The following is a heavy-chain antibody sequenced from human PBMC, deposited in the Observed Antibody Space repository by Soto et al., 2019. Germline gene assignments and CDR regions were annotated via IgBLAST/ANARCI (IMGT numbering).Heavy chain of an antibody. V-gene: IGHV3-9*01. CDR2: LNWNSVTP. CDR1: GFNFGDYA. D-gene: IGHD1-26*01. Sequence: PGGSLRLSCAASGFNFGDYAMHWVRQTPGQGLEWVSGLNWNSVTPGYGDSAKGRFSISRDNGKYALYLQMTSLRPEDTALYYCVKDISGAYSGPNYDAWGQGTLVTVSS. J-gene: IGHJ4*02. CDR3: VKDISGAYSGPNYDA.